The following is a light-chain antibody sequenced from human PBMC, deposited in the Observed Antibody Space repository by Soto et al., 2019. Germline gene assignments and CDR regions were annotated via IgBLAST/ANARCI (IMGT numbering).Light chain of an antibody. Sequence: HSALTQPPSVSGSPGQSVTISCTGTSSDVGSYNRVSWYQQPPGTAPKLMIYEVSNRPSGVPDRFSGSKSANTASLTSSGLQAEDEADYNCRLYTSTSSGGVGTVTKLTVL. CDR2: EVS. J-gene: IGLJ1*01. V-gene: IGLV2-18*01. CDR1: SSDVGSYNR. CDR3: RLYTSTSSGG.